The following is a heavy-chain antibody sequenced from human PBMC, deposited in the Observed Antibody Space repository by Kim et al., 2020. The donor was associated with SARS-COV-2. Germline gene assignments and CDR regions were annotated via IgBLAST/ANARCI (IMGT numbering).Heavy chain of an antibody. CDR3: AREWFGELLYS. D-gene: IGHD3-10*01. CDR2: I. V-gene: IGHV3-48*02. J-gene: IGHJ3*01. Sequence: IDSADSGKGRFTISRDNAKNSLYRQMNSLRDEDTAVFYCAREWFGELLYSWGQVTMVTVSS.